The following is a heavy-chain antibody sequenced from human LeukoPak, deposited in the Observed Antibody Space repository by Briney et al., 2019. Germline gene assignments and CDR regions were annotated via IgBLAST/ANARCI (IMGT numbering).Heavy chain of an antibody. CDR2: IHYSGST. CDR1: GASVSAYY. D-gene: IGHD3-22*01. J-gene: IGHJ4*02. Sequence: SETLSLTCTVSGASVSAYYWTWIRQPPGKRLEWLGYIHYSGSTNYNPSLNSRVTMSLDASKNQFSLKLSSVTAADTAVYYCARASRPFSSGYYWTFDYWGQGTLVTVSS. V-gene: IGHV4-59*02. CDR3: ARASRPFSSGYYWTFDY.